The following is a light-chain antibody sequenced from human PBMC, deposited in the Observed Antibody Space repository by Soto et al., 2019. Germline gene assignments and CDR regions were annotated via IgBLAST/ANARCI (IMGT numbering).Light chain of an antibody. J-gene: IGLJ3*02. CDR3: LLYYGGVWV. CDR1: TGAVTSTYF. V-gene: IGLV7-43*01. Sequence: QAVVTQEPSLTVSPGGTVTLTCASSTGAVTSTYFPNWFQQKPGQAPRALIYSTSSKQSWTPARFSGSLPGDKAALTLSGVQPEDEAEYYCLLYYGGVWVFGGGTKVTVL. CDR2: STS.